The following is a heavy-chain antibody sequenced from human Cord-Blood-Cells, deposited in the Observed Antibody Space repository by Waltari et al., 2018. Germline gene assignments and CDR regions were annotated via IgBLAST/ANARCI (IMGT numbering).Heavy chain of an antibody. D-gene: IGHD1-26*01. J-gene: IGHJ4*02. CDR2: FDPEDGET. CDR3: ATGLGVVGATGLDY. Sequence: QVQLVQSGAEVKKHGASAKVSCQVSGYPLTELSMHWVRQSPGKGLEWMGGFDPEDGETIYAQKFQGRVTMTEDTSTDTAYMELSSLRSEDTAVYYCATGLGVVGATGLDYWGQGTLVTVSS. CDR1: GYPLTELS. V-gene: IGHV1-24*01.